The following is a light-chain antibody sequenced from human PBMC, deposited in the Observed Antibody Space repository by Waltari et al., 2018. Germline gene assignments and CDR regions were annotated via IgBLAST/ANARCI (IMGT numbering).Light chain of an antibody. V-gene: IGLV3-9*01. CDR1: DIGNKH. CDR2: TGT. Sequence: SYDLTQPLSVSVALGQTARITWGGSDIGNKHVHWYQQKPGQTPVLVIYTGTNRATGTPERFSASKSGNTATLTISGVQAGEDADYYWQVWDSNLVGFGGGTKLTVL. CDR3: QVWDSNLVG. J-gene: IGLJ2*01.